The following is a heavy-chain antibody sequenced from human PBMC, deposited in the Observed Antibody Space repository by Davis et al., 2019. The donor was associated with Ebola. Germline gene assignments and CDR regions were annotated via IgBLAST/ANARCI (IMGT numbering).Heavy chain of an antibody. CDR1: GYTFTSYG. Sequence: AASVKVSCKASGYTFTSYGITWVRQAPGHGLEWLGWLNPHNGNTHYAQNVPGRVTMTTDTSTSTAYMEVGILRSDDTAVYYCARAQFPTTSDHWGQGTLVTVSS. J-gene: IGHJ4*02. D-gene: IGHD1-1*01. CDR2: LNPHNGNT. CDR3: ARAQFPTTSDH. V-gene: IGHV1-18*04.